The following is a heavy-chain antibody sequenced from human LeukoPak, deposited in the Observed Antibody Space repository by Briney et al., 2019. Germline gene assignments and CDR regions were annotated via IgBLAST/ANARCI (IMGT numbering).Heavy chain of an antibody. D-gene: IGHD3-22*01. CDR1: GGTFSSYA. J-gene: IGHJ4*02. Sequence: VASVTVSCKASGGTFSSYAISWVRQAPGQGLEWMGRIIPILGIANYAQKFQGRVTITADKSTSTAYMELSSLRSEDTAVYYCARESYYDSSGYSDYWGQGTLVTVSS. CDR3: ARESYYDSSGYSDY. V-gene: IGHV1-69*04. CDR2: IIPILGIA.